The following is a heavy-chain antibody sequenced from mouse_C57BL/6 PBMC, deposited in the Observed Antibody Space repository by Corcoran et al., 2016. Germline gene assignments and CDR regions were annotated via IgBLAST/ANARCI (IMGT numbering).Heavy chain of an antibody. Sequence: QIQFVQSGPELNKPGETVKISCKASGYTFTTYGMSWVKQAPGKGLKWMGWINTYSGVPTYADDFKGRFAFSLETSASTAYLQINNLKNEDTATYFCARKGPQGICDYWGQGTTPTVSS. CDR1: GYTFTTYG. J-gene: IGHJ2*01. CDR3: ARKGPQGICDY. V-gene: IGHV9-3*01. CDR2: INTYSGVP.